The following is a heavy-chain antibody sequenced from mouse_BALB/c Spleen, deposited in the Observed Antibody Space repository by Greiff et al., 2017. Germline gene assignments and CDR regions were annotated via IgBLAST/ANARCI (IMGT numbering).Heavy chain of an antibody. J-gene: IGHJ1*01. CDR2: IRSKSNNYAT. CDR3: VREGYWYFDV. Sequence: EVQLVESGGGLVQPKGSLKLSCAASGFTFNTYAMHWVCQAPGKGLEWVARIRSKSNNYATYYADSVKDRFTISRDDSQSMLYLQMNNLKTEDTAMYYCVREGYWYFDVWGAGTTVTVSS. CDR1: GFTFNTYA. V-gene: IGHV10-3*03.